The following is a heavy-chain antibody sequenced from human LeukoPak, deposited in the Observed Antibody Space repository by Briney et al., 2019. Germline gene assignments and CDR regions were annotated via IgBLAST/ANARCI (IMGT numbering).Heavy chain of an antibody. V-gene: IGHV3-23*01. Sequence: GGSLRLSCAASGFTSSSYAMSWVRQAPGKGLEWVSAISGSGGSTYHADSVKGRFTISRDNSKDTLYLQMNSLRAEDTAVYYCAKSLEQWLVDYWGQGTLVTVSS. D-gene: IGHD6-19*01. CDR2: ISGSGGST. CDR3: AKSLEQWLVDY. J-gene: IGHJ4*02. CDR1: GFTSSSYA.